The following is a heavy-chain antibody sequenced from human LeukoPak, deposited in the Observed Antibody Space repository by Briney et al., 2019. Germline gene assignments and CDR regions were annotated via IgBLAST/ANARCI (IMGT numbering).Heavy chain of an antibody. Sequence: PGGSLRLSCAASGFHFSSYAMHWVRQAPGRGLECVALISYDGNNKYYADSAKGRFTIHRDNSKNTLYLQMNSLRAEDTAVYYCARGPSTGWYSYWGQGTLVTVSS. V-gene: IGHV3-30*14. D-gene: IGHD6-19*01. CDR1: GFHFSSYA. CDR3: ARGPSTGWYSY. J-gene: IGHJ4*02. CDR2: ISYDGNNK.